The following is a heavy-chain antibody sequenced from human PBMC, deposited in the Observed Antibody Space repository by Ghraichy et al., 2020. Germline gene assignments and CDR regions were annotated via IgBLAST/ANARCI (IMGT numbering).Heavy chain of an antibody. J-gene: IGHJ4*02. CDR3: ARVVVRRRDRVVRGVIITPDY. CDR2: MNPNSGNT. V-gene: IGHV1-8*01. D-gene: IGHD3-10*01. CDR1: GYTFTSYD. Sequence: ASVKVSCKASGYTFTSYDINWVRQATGQGLEWMGWMNPNSGNTGYAQKFQGRVTMTRNTSISTAYMELSSLRSEDTAVYYCARVVVRRRDRVVRGVIITPDYWGQGTLVTVSS.